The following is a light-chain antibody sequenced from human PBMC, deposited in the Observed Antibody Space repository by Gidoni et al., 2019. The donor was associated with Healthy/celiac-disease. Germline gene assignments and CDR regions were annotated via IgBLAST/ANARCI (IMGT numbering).Light chain of an antibody. V-gene: IGKV1-9*01. CDR3: QQLNSYPWT. CDR2: AAS. CDR1: QGISSY. Sequence: DIQLTQSPSFLSASVGDSFTITCRASQGISSYLAWYQQKPGKAPKLLIYAASTLQSGVPSRFSGSGSGTEFTLTISSLQPEDFATYYCQQLNSYPWTFGQGTKVEIK. J-gene: IGKJ1*01.